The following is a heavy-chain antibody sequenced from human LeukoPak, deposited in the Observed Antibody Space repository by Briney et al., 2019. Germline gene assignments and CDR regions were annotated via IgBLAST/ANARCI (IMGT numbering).Heavy chain of an antibody. V-gene: IGHV3-48*01. D-gene: IGHD3-22*01. CDR3: ARDSDHYDSSGYFLGIMEGPY. CDR2: ISSSSLTI. CDR1: GFTFSSYS. Sequence: GSLSLSCAASGFTFSSYSMKWVRQAPGKGLGWVSYISSSSLTIYYVDSVKGRFTISRDNAKNSLYLQMTSLRADDTALYYCARDSDHYDSSGYFLGIMEGPYWGQGTLVTVSS. J-gene: IGHJ4*02.